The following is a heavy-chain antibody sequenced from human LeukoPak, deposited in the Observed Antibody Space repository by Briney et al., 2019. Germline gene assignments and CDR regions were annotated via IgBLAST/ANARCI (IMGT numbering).Heavy chain of an antibody. V-gene: IGHV3-21*01. Sequence: GGSLRLSCAASGFTFSSYSMNWVRQAPGKGLEWVSSISSSSSYIYYADSVKGRFTISRDNAKNSLYLQMNSLRAEDTAVYYCARAYRKREYYDILTGDGMDVWGQGTTVTVSS. J-gene: IGHJ6*02. CDR3: ARAYRKREYYDILTGDGMDV. CDR2: ISSSSSYI. D-gene: IGHD3-9*01. CDR1: GFTFSSYS.